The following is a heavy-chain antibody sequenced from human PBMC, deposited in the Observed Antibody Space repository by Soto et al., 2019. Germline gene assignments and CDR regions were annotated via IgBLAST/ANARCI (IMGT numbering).Heavy chain of an antibody. J-gene: IGHJ2*01. D-gene: IGHD6-13*01. V-gene: IGHV4-4*07. Sequence: PSETLSLTCTVSGGSISSYYWSWIRQPAGKGLEWIGRIYTSGSTNYNPSLKSRVTMSVDTSKNQFSLKLSSVTAADTSVYYCARVAYSSSWYPNWYFDLWGRGTLVTVS. CDR3: ARVAYSSSWYPNWYFDL. CDR1: GGSISSYY. CDR2: IYTSGST.